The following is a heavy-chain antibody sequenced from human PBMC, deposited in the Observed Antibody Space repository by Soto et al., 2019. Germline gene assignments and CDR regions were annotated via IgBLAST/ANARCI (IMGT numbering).Heavy chain of an antibody. Sequence: SETLSLTCTVSGGSISSGGYYWSWIRQHPGKGLEWIGYIYYSGSTYYSPSLKSRVTISVDTSKNQFSLKLSSVTAADTAVYYCARDQQGISAFDIWGQGTMVTVSS. CDR1: GGSISSGGYY. D-gene: IGHD7-27*01. CDR3: ARDQQGISAFDI. CDR2: IYYSGST. V-gene: IGHV4-31*03. J-gene: IGHJ3*02.